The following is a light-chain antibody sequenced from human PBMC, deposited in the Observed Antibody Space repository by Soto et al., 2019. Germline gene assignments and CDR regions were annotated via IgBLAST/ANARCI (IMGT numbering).Light chain of an antibody. Sequence: AIQMTQSPSSLSASVGDRVTITCRASQGIRNDLGWYQQKPGKAPKLLIYDASTLESGVPSRFSGSGSGTDFTLTISDLQPEDFTTYYCQKSDSTPWTFGQGTKVDIK. CDR3: QKSDSTPWT. CDR1: QGIRND. CDR2: DAS. V-gene: IGKV1-6*01. J-gene: IGKJ1*01.